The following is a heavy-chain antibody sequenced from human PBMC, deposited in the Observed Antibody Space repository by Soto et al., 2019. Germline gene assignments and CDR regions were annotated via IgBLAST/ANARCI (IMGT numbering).Heavy chain of an antibody. V-gene: IGHV5-51*01. J-gene: IGHJ4*02. CDR3: ARQPLPGYSIHFNS. D-gene: IGHD2-15*01. Sequence: GESLKISCKASGYIFIDYWIGWVRQMPGKGLEWMGIVYPRDSDTRYSPSFQGQVTISADRSTGTAFLQWRSLKASDTAIYYCARQPLPGYSIHFNSWGQGNL. CDR1: GYIFIDYW. CDR2: VYPRDSDT.